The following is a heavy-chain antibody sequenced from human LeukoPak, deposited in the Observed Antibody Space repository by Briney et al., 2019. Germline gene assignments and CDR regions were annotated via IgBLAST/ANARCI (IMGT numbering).Heavy chain of an antibody. CDR2: IYYSGST. CDR3: AREFCSSTSCNGADY. J-gene: IGHJ4*02. V-gene: IGHV4-31*03. Sequence: SSETLSLTCTVSGGSISSGGYYWSWIRQHPGKGLEWIGYIYYSGSTYYNPSLKSRVTISVDTSKNQFSLKLSSVTAADTAVYYCAREFCSSTSCNGADYWGQGTLVTVSS. CDR1: GGSISSGGYY. D-gene: IGHD2-2*01.